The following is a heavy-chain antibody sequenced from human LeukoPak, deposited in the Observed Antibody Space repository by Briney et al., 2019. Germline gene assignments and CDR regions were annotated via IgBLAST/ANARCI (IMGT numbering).Heavy chain of an antibody. Sequence: NPSETLSLTCTVSGGSISSYYWSWIRQPPGKGLEWIGYIYYSGSTNYNPSLKSRVTISVDTSKNQFSLKLSSVTAADTAVYYCARSYSSGYAPFDPWGQGTLVTVSS. CDR3: ARSYSSGYAPFDP. J-gene: IGHJ5*02. D-gene: IGHD6-19*01. CDR1: GGSISSYY. CDR2: IYYSGST. V-gene: IGHV4-59*08.